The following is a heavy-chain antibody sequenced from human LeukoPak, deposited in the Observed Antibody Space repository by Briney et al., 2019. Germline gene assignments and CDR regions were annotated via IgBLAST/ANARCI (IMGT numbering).Heavy chain of an antibody. D-gene: IGHD6-19*01. J-gene: IGHJ4*02. Sequence: PGGSLRLSCAASGFTFSSYSMNWVRQAPGKGLEWVSSISSSSSYIYYADSVKGRFTISRDNAKNSLYLQMNSLRAEDTAVYYCARDPVAGTRIYHFDYWGQGTLITVSS. CDR2: ISSSSSYI. V-gene: IGHV3-21*01. CDR1: GFTFSSYS. CDR3: ARDPVAGTRIYHFDY.